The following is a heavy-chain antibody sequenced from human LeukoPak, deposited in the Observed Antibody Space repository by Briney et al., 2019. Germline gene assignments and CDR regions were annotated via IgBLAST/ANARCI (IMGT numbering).Heavy chain of an antibody. CDR3: ARAALYSGYDKYYFDY. D-gene: IGHD5-12*01. J-gene: IGHJ4*02. Sequence: SETLSLTCRVSGASINSGSNYWGWIRQPPGKTLEWIGSIYSSGSTYYNPSLKSRVIIMIDTPKNHFSLTLSSVTAADTAVYYCARAALYSGYDKYYFDYWGQGTLVTVSS. CDR2: IYSSGST. CDR1: GASINSGSNY. V-gene: IGHV4-39*07.